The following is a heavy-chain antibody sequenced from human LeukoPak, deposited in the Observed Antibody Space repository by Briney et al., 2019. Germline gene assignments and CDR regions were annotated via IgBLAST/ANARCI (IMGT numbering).Heavy chain of an antibody. CDR2: IFSSGST. D-gene: IGHD2-21*01. CDR3: ARGLAHGGIANWFDP. CDR1: GGSLNSFSHY. J-gene: IGHJ5*02. V-gene: IGHV4-39*06. Sequence: SETLSLTCSVPGGSLNSFSHYWAWVRQPPGKGLEWIGCIFSSGSTYYNPSLQSRVTFSLDKSNNHFALKLTSLTAADTAVYYCARGLAHGGIANWFDPWGQGTLVTVSS.